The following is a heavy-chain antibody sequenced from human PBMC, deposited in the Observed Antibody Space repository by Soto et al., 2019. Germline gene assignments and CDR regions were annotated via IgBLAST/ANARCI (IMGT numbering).Heavy chain of an antibody. CDR2: IYYSGST. J-gene: IGHJ4*02. Sequence: SETLSLTCTVPGASISSSDYYWGWIRQPPGKGLEWIGSIYYSGSTYYNPSLKSRVTISVDTSKNQFSLKLSSVTAADTAVYYCARRVDHDFWSGYYTYYFDYWGQGTLVTVSS. V-gene: IGHV4-39*01. CDR1: GASISSSDYY. D-gene: IGHD3-3*01. CDR3: ARRVDHDFWSGYYTYYFDY.